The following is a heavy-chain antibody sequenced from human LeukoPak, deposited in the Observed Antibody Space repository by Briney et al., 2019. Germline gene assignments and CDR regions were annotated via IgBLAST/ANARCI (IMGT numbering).Heavy chain of an antibody. CDR1: GFTFSSYA. J-gene: IGHJ4*02. CDR3: AKDPYSLIIAAAGKDY. Sequence: GGSLRLSCVASGFTFSSYAMTWVRQAPGKGLEWVSVISGSGGSTYYADSVKGRFTISRDNSKNTLYLQMNSLRAEDTAVYYCAKDPYSLIIAAAGKDYWGQGTLVTVSS. V-gene: IGHV3-23*01. D-gene: IGHD6-13*01. CDR2: ISGSGGST.